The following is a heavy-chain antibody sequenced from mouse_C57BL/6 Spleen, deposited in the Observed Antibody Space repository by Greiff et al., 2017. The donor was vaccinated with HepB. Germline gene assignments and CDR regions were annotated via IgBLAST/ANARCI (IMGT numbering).Heavy chain of an antibody. Sequence: VQLQQPGAELVKPGASVKLSCTASGYTFTSYWMHWVKQRPGRGLEWIGRIDPNSGGTKYNEKFKSKATLTVDKPSSTAYMQLSSLTSEDSAVYDCASSRTTVVADFDYWGQGTTLTVSS. CDR2: IDPNSGGT. CDR1: GYTFTSYW. J-gene: IGHJ2*01. D-gene: IGHD1-1*01. CDR3: ASSRTTVVADFDY. V-gene: IGHV1-62-3*01.